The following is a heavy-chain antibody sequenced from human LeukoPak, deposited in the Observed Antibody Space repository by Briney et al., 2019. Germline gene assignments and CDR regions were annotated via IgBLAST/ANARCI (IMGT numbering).Heavy chain of an antibody. D-gene: IGHD2-15*01. CDR1: GYTFTNYY. J-gene: IGHJ4*02. Sequence: ASVKVSCKASGYTFTNYYIHWVRQAPGQGLEWMGIINPSGGTTSYAQKFQGRLTMTRDASTSTVYMELSSLRSEDTAVYYCASDDGCSGGSCYSDYWGQGTLVTVSS. CDR2: INPSGGTT. V-gene: IGHV1-46*01. CDR3: ASDDGCSGGSCYSDY.